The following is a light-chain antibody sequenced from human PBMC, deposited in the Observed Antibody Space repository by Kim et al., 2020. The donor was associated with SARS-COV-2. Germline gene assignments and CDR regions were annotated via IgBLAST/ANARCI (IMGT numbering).Light chain of an antibody. J-gene: IGKJ1*01. V-gene: IGKV3-11*01. CDR3: QQRSNWPWT. CDR2: DAS. Sequence: EIVLTQSPATLSLSPGERATLSCRASQSVSSYLAWYQQKPGQAPRLLIYDASNRATGIPARFSGSGSGTDFTITISSLEPEDFAVYCCQQRSNWPWTFGQGTKVDIK. CDR1: QSVSSY.